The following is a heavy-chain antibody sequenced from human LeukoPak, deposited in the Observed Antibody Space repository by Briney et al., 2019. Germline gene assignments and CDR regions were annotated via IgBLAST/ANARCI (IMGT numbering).Heavy chain of an antibody. Sequence: PGGSLRLSCAASGFTFSNAWMSWVRQAPGKGLEWVGRIKSETDGGTTDYAAPVKGRFTISRDDSKNTLYLQMNSLKTEDTAVYYCTTQSSGWYYFDYWGQGTLVTVSS. J-gene: IGHJ4*02. CDR3: TTQSSGWYYFDY. V-gene: IGHV3-15*01. CDR1: GFTFSNAW. D-gene: IGHD6-19*01. CDR2: IKSETDGGTT.